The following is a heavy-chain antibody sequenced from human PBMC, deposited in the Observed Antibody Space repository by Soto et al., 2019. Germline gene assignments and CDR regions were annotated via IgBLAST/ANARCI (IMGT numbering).Heavy chain of an antibody. J-gene: IGHJ5*02. CDR3: AKNQGVELVPLATVDWFDP. CDR1: GFIFENFG. V-gene: IGHV3-23*01. Sequence: GGSLRLSCAASGFIFENFGMSWVRQAPGKGLEWISSISGSGFKKYYADSVKGRFTISRDNSKSTVYLELNSLSAEDTAVYHCAKNQGVELVPLATVDWFDPWGQGSVVTVSS. CDR2: ISGSGFKK. D-gene: IGHD1-26*01.